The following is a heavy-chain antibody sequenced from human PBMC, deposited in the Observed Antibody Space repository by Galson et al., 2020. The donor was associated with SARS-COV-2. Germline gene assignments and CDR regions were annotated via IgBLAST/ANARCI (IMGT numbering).Heavy chain of an antibody. CDR1: GDSLSRYY. J-gene: IGHJ6*03. Sequence: SETLSLTCTVSGDSLSRYYWSWVQQSPGNGLEWIGYIYYTGSSNCNPSLKSRVTISVDTSRNQFSLKLSSVTAAYTAVYFCARAYSNYEGAVQGTYYNYYIDVWGKGTTVTVSS. CDR3: ARAYSNYEGAVQGTYYNYYIDV. CDR2: IYYTGSS. D-gene: IGHD4-4*01. V-gene: IGHV4-59*01.